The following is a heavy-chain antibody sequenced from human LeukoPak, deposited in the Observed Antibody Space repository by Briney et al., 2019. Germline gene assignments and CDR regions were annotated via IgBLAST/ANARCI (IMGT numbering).Heavy chain of an antibody. J-gene: IGHJ3*02. D-gene: IGHD2-21*01. CDR1: GFSLSTSALA. V-gene: IGHV2-5*01. CDR3: AHHGEKIFHI. CDR2: IYWNHET. Sequence: SGPTLVKPTQTPTLTFTFSGFSLSTSALAVGWVHHPPVKALERLGFIYWNHETRYSPSVRSRLTNTQDHSNNQAVHTMPNMHPPDTATYYYAHHGEKIFHIWGEPTLVGVSS.